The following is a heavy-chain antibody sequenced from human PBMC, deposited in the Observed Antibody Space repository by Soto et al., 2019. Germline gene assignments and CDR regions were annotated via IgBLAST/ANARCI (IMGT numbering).Heavy chain of an antibody. J-gene: IGHJ6*02. Sequence: QVQLQESGPGLVKPSQTLSLTCTVSGGSISSGGYYWSWIRQHPGKGLEWIGYIYYSGSTYYNPSLKSRVTISVDTSKNQFSLKLSSVTAADTAVYYCARDSWIRRGYSSIFCGMDVWGQGTTVTVSS. CDR1: GGSISSGGYY. D-gene: IGHD6-13*01. CDR2: IYYSGST. CDR3: ARDSWIRRGYSSIFCGMDV. V-gene: IGHV4-31*03.